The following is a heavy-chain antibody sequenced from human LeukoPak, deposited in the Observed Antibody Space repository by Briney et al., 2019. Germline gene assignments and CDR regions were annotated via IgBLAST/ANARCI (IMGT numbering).Heavy chain of an antibody. CDR1: GFTFSDYY. Sequence: GVSLRLSGAASGFTFSDYYMTWIRQAPGQGLEWISYVSGSEDNKYYADSVKGRFAISRDNAEKSLFLQMSNLRAEDTAVYYCARAGLSGHYIAYWGQGTLVTVSS. J-gene: IGHJ4*02. CDR2: VSGSEDNK. D-gene: IGHD1-26*01. V-gene: IGHV3-11*01. CDR3: ARAGLSGHYIAY.